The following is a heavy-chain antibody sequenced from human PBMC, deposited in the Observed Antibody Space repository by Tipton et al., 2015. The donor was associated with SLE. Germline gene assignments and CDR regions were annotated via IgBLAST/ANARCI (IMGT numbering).Heavy chain of an antibody. CDR2: IYSSGGT. V-gene: IGHV4-59*11. J-gene: IGHJ6*02. CDR1: GGSMNSHY. CDR3: AKIFRGGMDV. D-gene: IGHD5-24*01. Sequence: TLSLTCTVSGGSMNSHYWTWIRQPPGKGLEWIAYIYSSGGTKYNPSLKSRVIISIDTPKNQFFLNVTSVTAADTAVYYCAKIFRGGMDVWGQGTTVTVSS.